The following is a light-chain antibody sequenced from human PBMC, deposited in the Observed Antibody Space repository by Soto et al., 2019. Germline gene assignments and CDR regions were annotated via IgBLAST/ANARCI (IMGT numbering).Light chain of an antibody. CDR3: AAWDYSLYGVV. CDR1: SSNIGSNT. V-gene: IGLV1-44*01. J-gene: IGLJ2*01. Sequence: QSVLTQSPSASGTPGQRVTISCSGSSSNIGSNTVNWYQQLPGTAPKLLIFIASHRPSGVPDRFSGSKSGSSASLAISGLQSEDEADYYCAAWDYSLYGVVFGGGTKLTVL. CDR2: IAS.